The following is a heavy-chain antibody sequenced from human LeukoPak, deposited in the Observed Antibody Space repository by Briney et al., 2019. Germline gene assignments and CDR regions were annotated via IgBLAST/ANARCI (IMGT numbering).Heavy chain of an antibody. D-gene: IGHD3-22*01. Sequence: SDTLSLTCTGSGGSIASYYWSWIRQSPGKRLERIASINYSGRTKLNPSLQSRVTISLDMSNNHFSLQLRSVTAADTAIYYCARLLDYDNSGDPDTFDIWGQGTMVTVFS. CDR2: INYSGRT. J-gene: IGHJ3*02. V-gene: IGHV4-59*01. CDR1: GGSIASYY. CDR3: ARLLDYDNSGDPDTFDI.